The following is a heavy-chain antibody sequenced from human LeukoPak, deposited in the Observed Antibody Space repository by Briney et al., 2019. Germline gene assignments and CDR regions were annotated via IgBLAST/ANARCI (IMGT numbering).Heavy chain of an antibody. CDR2: ISYDGSNK. CDR3: AESVVSHDWWSLANDY. CDR1: GFTFSNYG. Sequence: PGGFLRLSCAASGFTFSNYGMHWVRQAPGKGLEWVAIISYDGSNKYYADSVKGRFTISRDNSKNRLFLQMNSLRAEDTAVYYCAESVVSHDWWSLANDYWGQGTLVTVSS. D-gene: IGHD3-16*01. J-gene: IGHJ4*02. V-gene: IGHV3-30*03.